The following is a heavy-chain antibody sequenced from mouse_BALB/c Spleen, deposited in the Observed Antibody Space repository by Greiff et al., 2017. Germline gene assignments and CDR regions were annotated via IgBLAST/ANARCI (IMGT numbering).Heavy chain of an antibody. J-gene: IGHJ4*01. CDR2: ISSGGGST. V-gene: IGHV5-12-1*01. Sequence: EVHLVESGGGLVKPGGSLKLSCAASGFTFSSYAMSWVRQSPEKRLEWVAYISSGGGSTYYPDTVKGRFTISRDNAKNTLYLQMSSLKSEDTAMYYCARHVYGNYDYYAMDYWGQGTSVTVSS. D-gene: IGHD2-1*01. CDR3: ARHVYGNYDYYAMDY. CDR1: GFTFSSYA.